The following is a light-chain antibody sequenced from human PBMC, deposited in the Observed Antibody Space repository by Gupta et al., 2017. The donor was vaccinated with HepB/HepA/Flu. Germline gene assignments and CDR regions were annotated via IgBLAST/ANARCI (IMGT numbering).Light chain of an antibody. CDR2: YAS. CDR1: QSIGTS. CDR3: QQTSSLPWP. J-gene: IGKJ1*01. Sequence: EIVLTQSPDFQSVTPKEKVTITCRATQSIGTSLHWYQHKPDQSPKLLIKYASQSFSGVPSRFSGSGSGTDFTLTINSLEAGDAATYFCQQTSSLPWPFVHGTKVEIK. V-gene: IGKV6-21*01.